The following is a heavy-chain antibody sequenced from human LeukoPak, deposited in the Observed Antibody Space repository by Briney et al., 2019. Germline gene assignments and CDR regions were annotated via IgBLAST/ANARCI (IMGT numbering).Heavy chain of an antibody. CDR2: ISAYNGNT. D-gene: IGHD3-22*01. CDR3: ARVMIVGKDYYYYMDV. J-gene: IGHJ6*03. Sequence: ASVKVSCKASGGTFSSHAISWVRQAPGQGLEWMGWISAYNGNTNYAQKLQGRVTMTTDTSTSTAYMELRSLRSDDTAVYYCARVMIVGKDYYYYMDVWGKGTTVTVSS. V-gene: IGHV1-18*01. CDR1: GGTFSSHA.